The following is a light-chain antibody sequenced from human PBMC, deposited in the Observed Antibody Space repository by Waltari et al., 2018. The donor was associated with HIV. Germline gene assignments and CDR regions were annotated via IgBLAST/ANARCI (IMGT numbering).Light chain of an antibody. Sequence: SYILTQPPSVSVAPGQTARITCGGNNIGEKSVNWYQQKPGQAPVLVVYDDRDRPSGIPERFSGSNSGNTATLTISRVEAGDEADYYCQVWDSSSDRNYVFGTGTKVTVL. V-gene: IGLV3-21*02. CDR2: DDR. J-gene: IGLJ1*01. CDR1: NIGEKS. CDR3: QVWDSSSDRNYV.